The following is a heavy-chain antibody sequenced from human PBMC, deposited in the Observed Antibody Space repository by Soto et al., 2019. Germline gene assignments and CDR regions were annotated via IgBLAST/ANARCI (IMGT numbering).Heavy chain of an antibody. CDR2: ISYDGSNK. CDR3: ARDSYDGGSGYAFDI. J-gene: IGHJ3*02. D-gene: IGHD3-22*01. Sequence: PGGSLRLSCAASGFTFSSYAMHWVRQAPGKGLEWVAVISYDGSNKYYADSVKGRFTISRDNSKNTLYLQMNSLRAEDTAVYYCARDSYDGGSGYAFDIWGQGTMVTVSS. CDR1: GFTFSSYA. V-gene: IGHV3-30-3*01.